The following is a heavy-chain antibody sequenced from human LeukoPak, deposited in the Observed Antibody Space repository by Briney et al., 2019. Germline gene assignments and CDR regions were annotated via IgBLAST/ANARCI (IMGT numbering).Heavy chain of an antibody. J-gene: IGHJ3*02. CDR3: ARDPRWIDAFDI. D-gene: IGHD4-23*01. V-gene: IGHV3-74*01. Sequence: GGSLRLSCAASGFTFSNYWMHWVRQAPGKGLVWVSRINSDGINTSYADSVKGRFTISRDNAKNTLNLQMNSLRAEDTALYYCARDPRWIDAFDIWGQGTMVTVSS. CDR2: INSDGINT. CDR1: GFTFSNYW.